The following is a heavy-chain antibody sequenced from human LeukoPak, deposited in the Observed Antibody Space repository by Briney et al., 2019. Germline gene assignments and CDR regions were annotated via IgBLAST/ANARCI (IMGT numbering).Heavy chain of an antibody. CDR3: AGLYCSSTSCLFDY. J-gene: IGHJ4*02. Sequence: TSQTLSLTCTVSGGSISSGSYYWSWIRQPAGKGLEWIGRIYTSGSTNYNPSLKSRVTISVDTSKNQFSLKLSSVTAADTAVYYCAGLYCSSTSCLFDYWGQGTLVTVSS. CDR1: GGSISSGSYY. V-gene: IGHV4-61*02. CDR2: IYTSGST. D-gene: IGHD2-2*01.